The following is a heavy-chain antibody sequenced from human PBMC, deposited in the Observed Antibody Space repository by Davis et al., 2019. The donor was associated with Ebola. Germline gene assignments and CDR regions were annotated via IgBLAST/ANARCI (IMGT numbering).Heavy chain of an antibody. J-gene: IGHJ3*02. CDR1: GYNFNKFW. V-gene: IGHV5-51*01. CDR2: IYPRDSDT. CDR3: ARHKPGVEVAFDI. D-gene: IGHD5-24*01. Sequence: GESLKISCKGSGYNFNKFWIGWVRQIPGKGLECMGIIYPRDSDTRYSASFQGQVTMSVDRSINTAFLQWSSLKESDTAAYYCARHKPGVEVAFDIWGQGTRVIVSS.